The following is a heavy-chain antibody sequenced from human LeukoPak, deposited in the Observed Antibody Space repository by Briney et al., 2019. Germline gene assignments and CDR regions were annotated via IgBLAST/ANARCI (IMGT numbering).Heavy chain of an antibody. V-gene: IGHV3-20*04. Sequence: PGGSLRLSCAASGFKFDDYGMSWVRQAPGKGLGWVSGISWNGGNTGYADSVKGRFTISRDNAKNSLFLQVNSLRADDTAFYYCAREGIYCVNGVCYFDYWGQGTLVTVSS. CDR1: GFKFDDYG. J-gene: IGHJ4*02. CDR3: AREGIYCVNGVCYFDY. D-gene: IGHD2-8*01. CDR2: ISWNGGNT.